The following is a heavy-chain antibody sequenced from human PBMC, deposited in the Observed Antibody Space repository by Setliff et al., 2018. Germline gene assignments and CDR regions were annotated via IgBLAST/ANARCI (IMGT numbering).Heavy chain of an antibody. V-gene: IGHV4-38-2*02. CDR1: GYSISSGYI. Sequence: PSETLSLTCTVSGYSISSGYIWGWIRQPPGMGLEWVGNIGHTGSINYNPSLKSRLTISRDTSKNQVSLKLNSVTATDTAVYYCARDLGHGGDSDYWGQGILVTVSS. CDR3: ARDLGHGGDSDY. J-gene: IGHJ4*02. D-gene: IGHD2-21*02. CDR2: IGHTGSI.